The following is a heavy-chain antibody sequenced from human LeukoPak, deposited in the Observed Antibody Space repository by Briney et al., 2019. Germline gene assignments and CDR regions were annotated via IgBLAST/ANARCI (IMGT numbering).Heavy chain of an antibody. CDR1: SGSFSGYF. CDR3: ARGRDYSGGYSX. D-gene: IGHD5-18*01. Sequence: SETLSLTCTVYSGSFSGYFWSWIRQPPGKGLEWIGEIKHSGSTSYNPSLKNRVTMSGDTSKNQFSLNLSAVTAADTAVYYCARGRDYSGGYSXWGQGTLVTV. V-gene: IGHV4-34*01. J-gene: IGHJ4*02. CDR2: IKHSGST.